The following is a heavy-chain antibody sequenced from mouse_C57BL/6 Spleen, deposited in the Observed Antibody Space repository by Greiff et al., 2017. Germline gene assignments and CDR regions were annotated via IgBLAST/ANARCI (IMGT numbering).Heavy chain of an antibody. CDR2: IDPEDGET. J-gene: IGHJ3*01. V-gene: IGHV14-2*01. D-gene: IGHD2-1*01. Sequence: VQLKESGAELVKPGASVKLSCTASGFNIKDYYMHWVKQRTEQGLEWIGRIDPEDGETKYDPKFQGKATITADTSSNTAYLQLSSLTSEDTAVYYCARGGGNYVVFAYWGQGTLVTVSA. CDR3: ARGGGNYVVFAY. CDR1: GFNIKDYY.